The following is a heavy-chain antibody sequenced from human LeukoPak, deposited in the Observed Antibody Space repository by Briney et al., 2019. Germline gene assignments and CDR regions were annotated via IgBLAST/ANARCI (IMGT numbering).Heavy chain of an antibody. CDR1: GYTFTSYG. Sequence: ASVKVSCKASGYTFTSYGISWVRQAPGQGLEWMGWISAYNGNTNYAQKLQGRVTMTTDTSTSTVYMELSSLRSEDTAVYYCARDLPKGGDGFDIWGQGTMVTVSS. V-gene: IGHV1-18*01. D-gene: IGHD2-21*02. CDR2: ISAYNGNT. CDR3: ARDLPKGGDGFDI. J-gene: IGHJ3*02.